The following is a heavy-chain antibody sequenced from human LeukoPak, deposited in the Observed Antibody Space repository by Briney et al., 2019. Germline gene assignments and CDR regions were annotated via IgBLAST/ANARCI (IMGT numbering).Heavy chain of an antibody. CDR1: GFTFSSYS. CDR2: ISSSYI. D-gene: IGHD4-17*01. CDR3: ARDSHYGDFDY. J-gene: IGHJ4*02. Sequence: GGSLRLSSAASGFTFSSYSMNWVRQAPGKGLEWVSSISSSYIYYADSVKGRFTISRDNAKNSLYLQMNSLRAEDTAVYYCARDSHYGDFDYWGQGTLVTVSS. V-gene: IGHV3-21*01.